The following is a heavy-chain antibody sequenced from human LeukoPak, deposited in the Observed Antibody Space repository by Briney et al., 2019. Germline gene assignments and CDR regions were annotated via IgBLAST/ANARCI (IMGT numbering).Heavy chain of an antibody. Sequence: GGSLRLSCAASGFTFSSYEMNWVRQAPGEGLEWVSYISSSGSTIYYADSVKGRFTISRDNAKNSLYLQMNSLRAEDTAVYYCARTRGDYGDYAGYWGQGTLVTVSS. CDR1: GFTFSSYE. J-gene: IGHJ4*02. CDR2: ISSSGSTI. D-gene: IGHD4-17*01. CDR3: ARTRGDYGDYAGY. V-gene: IGHV3-48*03.